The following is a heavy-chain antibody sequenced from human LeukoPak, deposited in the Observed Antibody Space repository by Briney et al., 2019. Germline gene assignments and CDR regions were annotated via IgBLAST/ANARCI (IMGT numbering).Heavy chain of an antibody. J-gene: IGHJ4*02. V-gene: IGHV3-23*01. Sequence: GRSLRLSCAVSGFTFGNYGMHWVRQAPGKGLEWVSAISGSGGSTYYADSAKGRFTISRDNSKNTLYLQMNSLRAEDTAVYYCADFDWLLTYFDYWGQGTLVTVSS. CDR2: ISGSGGST. CDR1: GFTFGNYG. D-gene: IGHD3-9*01. CDR3: ADFDWLLTYFDY.